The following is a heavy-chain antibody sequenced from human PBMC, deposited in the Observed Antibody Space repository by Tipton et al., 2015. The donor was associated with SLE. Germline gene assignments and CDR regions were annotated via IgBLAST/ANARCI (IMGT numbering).Heavy chain of an antibody. CDR1: GFTFSRFS. CDR3: ARAATPWYFDL. Sequence: SLRLSCAASGFTFSRFSMHWVRQTPGKGLEGLTVISYDGSNKYYADSLKGRFTISRHNSDNTLYLQMNNLRTEDTAVYYCARAATPWYFDLWGRGTLVTVSS. J-gene: IGHJ2*01. D-gene: IGHD2-2*02. CDR2: ISYDGSNK. V-gene: IGHV3-30*14.